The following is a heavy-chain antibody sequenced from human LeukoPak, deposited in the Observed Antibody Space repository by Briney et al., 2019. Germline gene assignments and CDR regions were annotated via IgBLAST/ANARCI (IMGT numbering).Heavy chain of an antibody. CDR3: ARDEGPYYYDSSGPPVVYFDY. D-gene: IGHD3-22*01. CDR2: IYTSGST. CDR1: GGSISSYY. Sequence: NSSETLSFTCTVSGGSISSYYWSWIRQPAGKGLEWIGRIYTSGSTNYNPSLKSRVTMSVDTSKNQFSLKLSSVTAADTAVYYCARDEGPYYYDSSGPPVVYFDYWGQGTLVTVSS. V-gene: IGHV4-4*07. J-gene: IGHJ4*02.